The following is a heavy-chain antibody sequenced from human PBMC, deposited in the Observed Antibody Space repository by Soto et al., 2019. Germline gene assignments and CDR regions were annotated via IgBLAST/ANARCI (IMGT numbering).Heavy chain of an antibody. CDR1: GFTFIAYA. CDR2: ISYDGRET. V-gene: IGHV3-30-3*01. J-gene: IGHJ4*02. D-gene: IGHD2-21*02. CDR3: ATDPVAVTGSFIDS. Sequence: GGSLRLSCAASGFTFIAYAFHWVRQAPGKGLEWLSVISYDGRETHYADSVEGRFIISRDSSKKTAYLQMDSLRGDDTAVYFCATDPVAVTGSFIDSWGRGTLVTVSS.